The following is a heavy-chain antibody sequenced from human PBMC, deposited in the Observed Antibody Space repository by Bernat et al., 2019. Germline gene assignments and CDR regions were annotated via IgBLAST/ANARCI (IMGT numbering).Heavy chain of an antibody. D-gene: IGHD3-22*01. CDR2: IYYSGST. J-gene: IGHJ3*02. V-gene: IGHV4-39*01. CDR1: GGSISSSSYY. Sequence: QLQLQESGPGLVKPSETLSLTCTVSGGSISSSSYYWGWIRQPPGKRLEWVGSIYYSGSTYYNPSLTSRVTISVDTSKNQFSLKLSSVTAADTAVYYGARNPRGTMIDAFDIWGQGTMVTVSS. CDR3: ARNPRGTMIDAFDI.